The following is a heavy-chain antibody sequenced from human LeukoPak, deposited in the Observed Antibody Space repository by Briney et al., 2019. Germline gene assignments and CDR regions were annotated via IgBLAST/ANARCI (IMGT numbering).Heavy chain of an antibody. CDR2: INPNSGGT. CDR1: GYTFTGYY. V-gene: IGHV1-2*02. J-gene: IGHJ6*02. Sequence: ASVKVSCKASGYTFTGYYLHWVRQAPGQGLEWMGWINPNSGGTNYAQKFQGRVTMTRDTSISTAYMELSRLRSDDTAVYYCAIPGGYSSGWWAEDYYYYYGMDVWGQGTTVTVSS. D-gene: IGHD6-19*01. CDR3: AIPGGYSSGWWAEDYYYYYGMDV.